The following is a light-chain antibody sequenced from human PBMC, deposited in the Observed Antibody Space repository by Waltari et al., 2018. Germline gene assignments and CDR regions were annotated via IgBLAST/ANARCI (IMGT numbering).Light chain of an antibody. CDR2: DTS. V-gene: IGKV3-11*01. CDR3: QQGSILPLT. CDR1: ESVYKY. Sequence: EVVLTQSPVTLSLSAGERASRSCRARESVYKYLAWYQPRPGQPPRLLIYDTSNRAAGVPGRFSGSGYGTDFTLTITSLEAEDFAVYFCQQGSILPLTFGGGTRVEIK. J-gene: IGKJ4*01.